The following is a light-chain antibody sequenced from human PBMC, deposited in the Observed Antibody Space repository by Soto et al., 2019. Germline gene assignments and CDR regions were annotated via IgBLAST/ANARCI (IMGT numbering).Light chain of an antibody. CDR2: SAS. CDR1: QTIRSSY. J-gene: IGKJ2*01. Sequence: EIVLTQSPGTLSLSPGERATLSCRASQTIRSSYLTWYQQKPGQAPRLLIYSASSRATDIPDRFSGSGSGTDFTLTISRLEPEDFAVYYCQLYGVSPPKYTFGRGTKLEI. CDR3: QLYGVSPPKYT. V-gene: IGKV3-20*01.